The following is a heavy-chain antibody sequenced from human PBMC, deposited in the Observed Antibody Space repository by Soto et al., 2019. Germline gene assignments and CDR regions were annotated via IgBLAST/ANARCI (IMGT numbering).Heavy chain of an antibody. CDR2: IIPIFGTA. CDR3: ARDPTVTRYYYYYYGMDV. J-gene: IGHJ6*02. V-gene: IGHV1-69*12. D-gene: IGHD4-17*01. CDR1: GGTFSSYA. Sequence: QVQLVQSGAEVKKPGSSVKVSCKASGGTFSSYAISWVRQAPGQGLEWMGGIIPIFGTANYAQKFQGRVTITADXXTXTXXMELSSLRSEDTAVYYCARDPTVTRYYYYYYGMDVWGQGTTVTVSS.